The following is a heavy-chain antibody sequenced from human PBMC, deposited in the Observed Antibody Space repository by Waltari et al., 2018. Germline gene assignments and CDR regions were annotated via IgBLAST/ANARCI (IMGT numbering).Heavy chain of an antibody. CDR2: IYSGGST. V-gene: IGHV3-23*03. CDR3: AKEDFGGVDH. Sequence: EVQLLESGGGLVQPGGSLRLSCAASGFTFSSYAMSWVRQAPGEVVEWVSVIYSGGSTYYADSVKGRFTISRDNSKNTLYLQMNSLRAEDTAVYHCAKEDFGGVDHWGQGTLVTVSS. J-gene: IGHJ5*02. CDR1: GFTFSSYA. D-gene: IGHD3-16*01.